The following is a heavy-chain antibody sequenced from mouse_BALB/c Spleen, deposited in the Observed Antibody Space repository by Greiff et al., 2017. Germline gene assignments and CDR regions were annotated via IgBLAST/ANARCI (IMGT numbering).Heavy chain of an antibody. CDR2: ISSGSSTI. CDR1: GFTFSSFG. Sequence: EVKLMESGGGLVQPGGSRKLSCAASGFTFSSFGMHWVRQAPEKGLEWVAYISSGSSTIYYADTVKGRFTISRDNPKNTLFLQMTSLRSEDTAMYYCARGHANSYFDYWGQGTTLTVSS. CDR3: ARGHANSYFDY. D-gene: IGHD2-1*01. V-gene: IGHV5-17*02. J-gene: IGHJ2*01.